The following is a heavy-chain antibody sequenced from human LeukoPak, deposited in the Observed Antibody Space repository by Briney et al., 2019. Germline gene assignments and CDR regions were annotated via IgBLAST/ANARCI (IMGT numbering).Heavy chain of an antibody. CDR1: GYTFTSYY. CDR3: ARGAGPRGMDV. CDR2: INSSGGST. Sequence: ASVKVSCKASGYTFTSYYMHWVRQAPGQGLEWMGIINSSGGSTSYAQKFQGRVTMTRDTSTTTVYMELSSLRSEDTAVYYCARGAGPRGMDVWGQGTTVTVSS. V-gene: IGHV1-46*01. J-gene: IGHJ6*02.